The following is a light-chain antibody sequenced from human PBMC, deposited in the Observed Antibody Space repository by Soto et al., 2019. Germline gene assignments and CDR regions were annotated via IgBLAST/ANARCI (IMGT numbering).Light chain of an antibody. CDR1: SSDVGSYNR. CDR3: SSFTSSSSLV. Sequence: QSALTQPPSVSGSPGQSVTISCTGTSSDVGSYNRVSWYQQPPGTAPKLIIYEVSNRPSGVPDRFSGSKSGNTASLTISGLHAEDEADYYCSSFTSSSSLVFGGGTKLTVL. V-gene: IGLV2-18*02. J-gene: IGLJ2*01. CDR2: EVS.